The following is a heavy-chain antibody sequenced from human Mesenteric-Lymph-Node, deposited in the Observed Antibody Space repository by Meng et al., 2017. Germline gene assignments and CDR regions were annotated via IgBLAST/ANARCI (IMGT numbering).Heavy chain of an antibody. CDR1: GFTFSSYG. Sequence: QVQLVESGGGVVQPGRSLRLSCAASGFTFSSYGMHWVRQAPGKGLEWVALISYDGNKKYYGDSVKGRFTISRDISKNTLYLQMNSLRPEDTAVYFCAKSLEAAATGFDYWGQGTLVTVYS. V-gene: IGHV3-30*18. J-gene: IGHJ4*02. CDR2: ISYDGNKK. CDR3: AKSLEAAATGFDY. D-gene: IGHD2-15*01.